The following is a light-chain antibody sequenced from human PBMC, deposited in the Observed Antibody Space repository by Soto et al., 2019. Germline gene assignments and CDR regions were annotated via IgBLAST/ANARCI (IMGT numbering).Light chain of an antibody. CDR3: QQVKSYPWT. CDR1: QGISSF. J-gene: IGKJ1*01. V-gene: IGKV1-9*01. Sequence: DIQLTQSPSFLSASVGDRVTITCRASQGISSFLAWYQEKPGKAPKLLIYAASTLQSGVPSRFSGSESGTEFTLTISSLQPEDFATYYCQQVKSYPWTFGQGNKVEIK. CDR2: AAS.